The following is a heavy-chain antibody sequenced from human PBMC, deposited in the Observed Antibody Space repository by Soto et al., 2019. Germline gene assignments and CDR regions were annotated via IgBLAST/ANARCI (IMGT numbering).Heavy chain of an antibody. J-gene: IGHJ6*02. Sequence: ASVKVSCKASGYTFTSYGISWVRQAPGQGPEWMGWISAYNGNTNYAQKLQGRVTMTTDTSTSTAYMELRSLRSDDTAVYYCARETPTAYYYGSGREYGMDVWGQGTTVTVSS. CDR1: GYTFTSYG. CDR2: ISAYNGNT. D-gene: IGHD3-10*01. V-gene: IGHV1-18*01. CDR3: ARETPTAYYYGSGREYGMDV.